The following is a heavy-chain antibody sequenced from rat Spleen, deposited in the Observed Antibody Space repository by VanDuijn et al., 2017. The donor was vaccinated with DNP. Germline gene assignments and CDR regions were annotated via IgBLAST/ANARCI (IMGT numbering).Heavy chain of an antibody. CDR3: AREQHYHFDY. CDR2: ISHSDDTT. CDR1: GFTFNNYW. J-gene: IGHJ2*01. D-gene: IGHD1-4*01. Sequence: EVQLVESGGGLVQPGRSLKLSCVASGFTFNNYWMTWIRQTPTRGLEWVAIISHSDDTTYYPDSVRGRFTISRDNAESSLYLQLGSLKSEDTATYYCAREQHYHFDYWGQGVMVTVSS. V-gene: IGHV5-31*01.